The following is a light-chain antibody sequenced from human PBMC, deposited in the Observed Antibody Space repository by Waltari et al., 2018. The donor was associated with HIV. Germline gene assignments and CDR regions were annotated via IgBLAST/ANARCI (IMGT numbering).Light chain of an antibody. V-gene: IGLV3-25*03. CDR3: QSADSSGGFRV. CDR1: SFSGQY. CDR2: KDT. Sequence: SYELTQPPSVSVSPGQTATITYPGYSFSGQYPYWYQQRPGQAPVAIINKDTERPSGIPERFSGSSSGKTVTLIISEAQTEDEADYYCQSADSSGGFRVFGGGTRLSVL. J-gene: IGLJ3*02.